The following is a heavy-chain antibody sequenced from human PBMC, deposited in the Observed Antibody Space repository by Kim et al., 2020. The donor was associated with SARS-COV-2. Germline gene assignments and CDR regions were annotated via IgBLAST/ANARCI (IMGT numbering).Heavy chain of an antibody. CDR2: ISGSGRST. CDR3: AKDFRSFPVYHFVN. V-gene: IGHV3-23*01. CDR1: GFTFSAYA. Sequence: GGSLRLSCVASGFTFSAYAMTWVRQAPGKGLEWVSGISGSGRSTYYADSVRGRFTISRDNSNNTSYLHMNSLRAEDTALYYCAKDFRSFPVYHFVNLGQG. J-gene: IGHJ4*02.